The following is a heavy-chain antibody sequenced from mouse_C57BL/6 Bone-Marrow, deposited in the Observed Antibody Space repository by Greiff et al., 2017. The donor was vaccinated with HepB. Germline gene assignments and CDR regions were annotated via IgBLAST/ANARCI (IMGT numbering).Heavy chain of an antibody. CDR1: GFTFSNYW. CDR2: IRLKSDNYAT. V-gene: IGHV6-3*01. J-gene: IGHJ2*01. D-gene: IGHD3-2*02. CDR3: TRYDSSGYFDY. Sequence: EVMLVESGGGLVQPGGSMKLSCVASGFTFSNYWMNWVRQSPEKGLEWVAQIRLKSDNYATHYAESVKGRFTISRDDSKSSVYLQMNNLRAEDTGIYYCTRYDSSGYFDYWGQGTTLTVSS.